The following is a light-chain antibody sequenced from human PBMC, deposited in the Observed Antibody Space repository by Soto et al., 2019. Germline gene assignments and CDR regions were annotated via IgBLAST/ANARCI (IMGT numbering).Light chain of an antibody. CDR1: QSVSSY. V-gene: IGKV3-11*01. Sequence: EVVLTQSPVTLSLSPGERATLSCRASQSVSSYLAWYQQKPGQAPRLLIYGTSNRATGIPDRFSASGSGTDFTLTISSLEPEDFAVYYCQQRGDWPPITFGQGTRLEI. J-gene: IGKJ5*01. CDR2: GTS. CDR3: QQRGDWPPIT.